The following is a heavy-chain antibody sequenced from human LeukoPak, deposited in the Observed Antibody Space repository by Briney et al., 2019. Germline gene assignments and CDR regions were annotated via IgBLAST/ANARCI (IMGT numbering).Heavy chain of an antibody. CDR2: IYYSGST. CDR3: ASYRAVAGTGFDP. V-gene: IGHV4-59*11. D-gene: IGHD6-19*01. J-gene: IGHJ5*02. CDR1: GCSISSHY. Sequence: SETLSLTCTVSGCSISSHYWSWIRQPPGKGLEWIGYIYYSGSTNYNPSLKSRVTISVDTSKNQFSLKLSSVTAADTAVYYCASYRAVAGTGFDPWGQGTLVTVSS.